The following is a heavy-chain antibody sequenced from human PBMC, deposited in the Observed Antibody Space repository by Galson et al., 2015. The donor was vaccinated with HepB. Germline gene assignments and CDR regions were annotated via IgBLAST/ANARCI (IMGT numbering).Heavy chain of an antibody. J-gene: IGHJ6*02. V-gene: IGHV3-48*01. Sequence: SLRLSCAASGFAFISHSMNWVRQAPGKGLEWVSCISSGGTRYYADSVKGRFTISRDNGKKSMYLHMNSLRAEDTAVYFCARNPASYDYYNMDVWGQGTTVTVSS. CDR2: ISSGGTR. CDR3: ARNPASYDYYNMDV. CDR1: GFAFISHS. D-gene: IGHD6-25*01.